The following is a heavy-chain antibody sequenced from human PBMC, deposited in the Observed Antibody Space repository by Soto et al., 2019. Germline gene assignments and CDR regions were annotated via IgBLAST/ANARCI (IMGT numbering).Heavy chain of an antibody. CDR2: IKSKKDGGTT. V-gene: IGHV3-15*07. CDR3: TTDTYYYDSSGFDY. CDR1: GFTFSNAW. D-gene: IGHD3-22*01. J-gene: IGHJ4*02. Sequence: PGGSLRLSCAASGFTFSNAWMNWVRQAPGKGLEWVGRIKSKKDGGTTDYAAPVKGRFTISGDDSKNTMNLQINSLKTEDTAVYYCTTDTYYYDSSGFDYWGQGT.